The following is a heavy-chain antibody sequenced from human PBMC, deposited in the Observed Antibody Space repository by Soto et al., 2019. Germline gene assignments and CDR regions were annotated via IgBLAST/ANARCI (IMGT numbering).Heavy chain of an antibody. CDR2: IYHSGST. Sequence: SETLSLTCAVSGGSISSGGYSWSWIRQPPGKGLEWIGYIYHSGSTYYNPSLKSRVSISVDRSKNQFCLKLSSATAADTAVDYCARLIGNSWLDYWGQGTMVTVSA. V-gene: IGHV4-30-2*01. D-gene: IGHD6-13*01. J-gene: IGHJ4*02. CDR1: GGSISSGGYS. CDR3: ARLIGNSWLDY.